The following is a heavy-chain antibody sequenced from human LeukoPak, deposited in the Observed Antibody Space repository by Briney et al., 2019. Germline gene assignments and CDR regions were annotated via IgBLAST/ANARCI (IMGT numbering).Heavy chain of an antibody. Sequence: GGSLRLSCAASGFTFSSYGMHWVRQAPGKGLEWVAFIRYDGSNKYYADSVKGRFTISRDNSKNTLYLQMNSLRAEDTAVYYCAKDRVTYCIGGTCSDLDYWGQGTLVTVSS. V-gene: IGHV3-30*02. CDR2: IRYDGSNK. CDR3: AKDRVTYCIGGTCSDLDY. J-gene: IGHJ4*02. CDR1: GFTFSSYG. D-gene: IGHD2-15*01.